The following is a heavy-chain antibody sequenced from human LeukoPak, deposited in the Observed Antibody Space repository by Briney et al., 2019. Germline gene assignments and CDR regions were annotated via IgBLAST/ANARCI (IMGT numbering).Heavy chain of an antibody. CDR1: GFTSISYW. D-gene: IGHD4-17*01. CDR2: IKQDGSEK. V-gene: IGHV3-7*01. CDR3: ARARFETTVTTLVRKEDYYYYNMDV. J-gene: IGHJ6*03. Sequence: PGGSLRLSCEASGFTSISYWMSWVRQAPGKGLECVANIKQDGSEKYYVDSVKGRFTISRDNAKNSLYLQMNSLRAEDTAVYYCARARFETTVTTLVRKEDYYYYNMDVWGKGTTVTVSS.